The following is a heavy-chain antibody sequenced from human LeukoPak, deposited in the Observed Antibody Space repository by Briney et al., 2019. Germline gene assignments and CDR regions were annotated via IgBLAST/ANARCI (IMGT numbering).Heavy chain of an antibody. J-gene: IGHJ6*02. CDR1: GFSFSSYD. V-gene: IGHV3-30*18. CDR2: ISYDGSNE. CDR3: AKNLVNSGSYGMDV. D-gene: IGHD1-26*01. Sequence: GRSLRLSCAASGFSFSSYDMHWVRQAPGKGLEWAAVISYDGSNEYYADSVKGRFTISRDNSKNTLYLQMNSLRAEDTAVYSCAKNLVNSGSYGMDVWGQGTTVTVSS.